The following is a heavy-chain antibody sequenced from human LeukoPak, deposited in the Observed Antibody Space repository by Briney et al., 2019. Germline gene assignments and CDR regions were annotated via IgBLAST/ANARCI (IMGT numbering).Heavy chain of an antibody. D-gene: IGHD3-16*01. Sequence: SEPLSLTCTVSGGSINSYYWSWIRQPPGKGLEWLGYIYYSGSTNYNPSLKSRVTISVDTSKNQFSLKLSSVTAADTAVYYCARTYTRFNYYYMDVWGKGTTVTISS. V-gene: IGHV4-59*08. CDR1: GGSINSYY. CDR2: IYYSGST. CDR3: ARTYTRFNYYYMDV. J-gene: IGHJ6*03.